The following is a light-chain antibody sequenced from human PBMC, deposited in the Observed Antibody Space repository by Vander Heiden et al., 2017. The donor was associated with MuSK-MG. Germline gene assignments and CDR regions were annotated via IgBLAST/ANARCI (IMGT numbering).Light chain of an antibody. CDR3: QQDDKFLIL. V-gene: IGKV1-33*01. CDR2: DVS. J-gene: IGKJ3*01. CDR1: KDISVY. Sequence: DIQMTQSPSSLSASVGDRVTISCQTSKDISVYLNWYQQKPGKAPKLLIYDVSHLEAGVSSRFSGGGSGTDFTLTISSLQPEDIATYYCQQDDKFLILFGHGTKVNIK.